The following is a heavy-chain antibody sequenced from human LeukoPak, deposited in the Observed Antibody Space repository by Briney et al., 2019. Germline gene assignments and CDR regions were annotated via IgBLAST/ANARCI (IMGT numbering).Heavy chain of an antibody. Sequence: SETLSLTCTVSGGSVSTLDYYWNWIRQPPGKGLEWIGYIYNTGRTNYNPSLKSRVTISVDTSKNAFSLKLSSLIAADTAVYYCAAVAGTFDYWGQGTLVTVSS. V-gene: IGHV4-61*08. J-gene: IGHJ4*02. CDR2: IYNTGRT. CDR1: GGSVSTLDYY. CDR3: AAVAGTFDY. D-gene: IGHD6-19*01.